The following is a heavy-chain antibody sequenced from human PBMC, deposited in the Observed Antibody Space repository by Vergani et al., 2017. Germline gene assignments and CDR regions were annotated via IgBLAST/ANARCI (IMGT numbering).Heavy chain of an antibody. V-gene: IGHV3-30*04. D-gene: IGHD4-11*01. Sequence: VQLVESGGGVVQPGRSLRLSCAASGFTFSSYAMHWVRQAPGKGLEWVAVISYDGSNKYYADSVKGRFTISRDNSKNTLYLQMNSLRAEDTAVYYCAREAYSPLNNYFDYWGQGTLVTVSS. CDR1: GFTFSSYA. CDR2: ISYDGSNK. J-gene: IGHJ4*02. CDR3: AREAYSPLNNYFDY.